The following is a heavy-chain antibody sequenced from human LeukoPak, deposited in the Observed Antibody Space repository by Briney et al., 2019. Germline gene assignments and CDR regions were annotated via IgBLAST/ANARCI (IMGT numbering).Heavy chain of an antibody. CDR2: IYYSGST. Sequence: SETLSLTCTVSGGSISSSSYYWGWIRQPPGKGLEWIGSIYYSGSTYYNPSLKSRVTISVDTSKNQFSLKLSSVTAADTAVYYCARDHQDTATAPPNRWGQGTLVTVSS. V-gene: IGHV4-39*07. CDR3: ARDHQDTATAPPNR. CDR1: GGSISSSSYY. D-gene: IGHD5-18*01. J-gene: IGHJ4*02.